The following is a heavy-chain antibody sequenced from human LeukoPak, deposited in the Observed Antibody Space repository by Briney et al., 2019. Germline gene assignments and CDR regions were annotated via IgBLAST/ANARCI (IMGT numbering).Heavy chain of an antibody. CDR2: IIWNSGSI. CDR1: GFTFDDYA. CDR3: ARRGAYYYDSSGYADPIDY. J-gene: IGHJ4*02. D-gene: IGHD3-22*01. V-gene: IGHV3-9*01. Sequence: PGGSLRLSCAASGFTFDDYAMHWVRQAPGKGLEWVSGIIWNSGSIVYADSVQGRFTISRDNAKNSLYLQMNSLRAEDTALYYCARRGAYYYDSSGYADPIDYWGQGTLVTVSS.